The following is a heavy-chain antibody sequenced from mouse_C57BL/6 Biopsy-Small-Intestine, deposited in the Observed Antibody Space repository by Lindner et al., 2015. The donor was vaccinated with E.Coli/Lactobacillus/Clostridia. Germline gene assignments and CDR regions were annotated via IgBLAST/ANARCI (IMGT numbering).Heavy chain of an antibody. CDR3: ATTVIGTKGSLDY. D-gene: IGHD1-1*01. V-gene: IGHV5-17*01. CDR1: GFTFSDYG. Sequence: VQLQESGGGSVKPGGSLKLSCVVSGFTFSDYGMHWVHQAPEKGLEWVAFISSGSSTIYYADTMKGRFTISRDNAKNTLFLQMTSLRSKDTAMYYCATTVIGTKGSLDYWGQGTSVTVSS. CDR2: ISSGSSTI. J-gene: IGHJ4*01.